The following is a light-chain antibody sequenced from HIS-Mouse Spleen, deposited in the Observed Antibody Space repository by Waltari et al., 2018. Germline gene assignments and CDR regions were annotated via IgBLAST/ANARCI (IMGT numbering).Light chain of an antibody. CDR3: CSYAGSSTFVV. CDR1: SRAVGSYNL. Sequence: QSALTQPASVSGSPGQSITIPRTGTSRAVGSYNLVPWYQQHPGKAPKLMIYEGSKRPSGVSNRFSGSKSGNTASLTISGLQAEDEADYYCCSYAGSSTFVVFGGGTKLTVL. CDR2: EGS. J-gene: IGLJ2*01. V-gene: IGLV2-23*01.